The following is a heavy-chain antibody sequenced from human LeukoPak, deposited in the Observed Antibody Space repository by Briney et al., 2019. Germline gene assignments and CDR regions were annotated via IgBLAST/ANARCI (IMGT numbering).Heavy chain of an antibody. CDR3: TFGSYYYYAMDV. D-gene: IGHD3-16*01. CDR2: IRSKAYGGTK. J-gene: IGHJ6*02. V-gene: IGHV3-49*04. CDR1: GFTFSSHA. Sequence: GGSLRLSCAASGFTFSSHAMRWVRQAPGKGLEWVGFIRSKAYGGTKEYAASVKGRFTISRDGSKSIAYLQMNSLKTEDAAIYYCTFGSYYYYAMDVWGQGTTVTVSS.